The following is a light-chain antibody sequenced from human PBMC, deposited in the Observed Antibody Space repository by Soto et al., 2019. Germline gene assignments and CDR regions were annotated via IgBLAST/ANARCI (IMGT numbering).Light chain of an antibody. J-gene: IGLJ3*02. Sequence: QSALTQPASVSGSPGQSITITCSGTISDFGGYNFVSWYQQHPGKAPKLRIYGDTKWPSGVSNRFSGSKSGNTASLTISGLQSEDEADYYCCSYAGSSTWVFGGGTKVTVL. V-gene: IGLV2-23*01. CDR3: CSYAGSSTWV. CDR2: GDT. CDR1: ISDFGGYNF.